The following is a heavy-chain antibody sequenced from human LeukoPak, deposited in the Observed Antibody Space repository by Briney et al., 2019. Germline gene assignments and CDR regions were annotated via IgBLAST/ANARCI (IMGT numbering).Heavy chain of an antibody. J-gene: IGHJ3*02. Sequence: SETLSLTCTVSGASISSGGYYWSWIRQHPGKGLEWIGYIYYSGSTYYNPSLKSRVTISVDTSKNQFSLKLSSVTAADTAVYYCARWSYYDSSGYYSRNDAFDIWGQGTMVTVSS. V-gene: IGHV4-31*03. CDR3: ARWSYYDSSGYYSRNDAFDI. CDR2: IYYSGST. D-gene: IGHD3-22*01. CDR1: GASISSGGYY.